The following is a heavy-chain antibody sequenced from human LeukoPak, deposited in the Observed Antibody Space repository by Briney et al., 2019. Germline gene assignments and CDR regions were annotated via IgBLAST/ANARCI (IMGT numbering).Heavy chain of an antibody. Sequence: SEPLSLTCAVYGGSFSGYYWSWIRQPPGKGLEWIGEINHSGSTNYNPSLKSRVTISVDTSKNQFSLKLSSVTAADTAVYYCARGVPLVTPYFDYWGQGTLVTVSS. CDR1: GGSFSGYY. CDR2: INHSGST. V-gene: IGHV4-34*01. CDR3: ARGVPLVTPYFDY. J-gene: IGHJ4*02. D-gene: IGHD3-9*01.